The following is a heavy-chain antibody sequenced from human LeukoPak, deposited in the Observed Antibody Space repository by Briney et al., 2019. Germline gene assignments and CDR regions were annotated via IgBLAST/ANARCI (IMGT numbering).Heavy chain of an antibody. Sequence: PGRSLRLSCAASGFTFGDYAMHWVRQAPGKGLEWVSGISWNSGSIGYADSVKGRLTISRDNAKNSLYLQMNSLRAEDMALYYCAKDIGAYYYDSSGYYFDYWGQGTLVTVSS. D-gene: IGHD3-22*01. J-gene: IGHJ4*02. V-gene: IGHV3-9*03. CDR3: AKDIGAYYYDSSGYYFDY. CDR2: ISWNSGSI. CDR1: GFTFGDYA.